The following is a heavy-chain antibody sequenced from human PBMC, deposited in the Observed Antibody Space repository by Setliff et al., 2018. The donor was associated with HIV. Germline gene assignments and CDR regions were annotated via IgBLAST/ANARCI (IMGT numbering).Heavy chain of an antibody. Sequence: ASETLSLTCNVPGASISSYYWTWIRQSPGNRLEWLGYITDSGNTNYNPSLRRRVTISADTSKNQVSLRLRSVTAADTAVYYCARETQQSYNIVTGYNYYYGIDVWGQGTTVTVSS. J-gene: IGHJ6*02. D-gene: IGHD3-9*01. CDR2: ITDSGNT. V-gene: IGHV4-59*01. CDR1: GASISSYY. CDR3: ARETQQSYNIVTGYNYYYGIDV.